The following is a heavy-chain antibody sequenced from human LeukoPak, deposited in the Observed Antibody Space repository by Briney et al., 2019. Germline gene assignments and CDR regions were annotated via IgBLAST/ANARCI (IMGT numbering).Heavy chain of an antibody. CDR2: INHSGST. CDR1: GGSFSGYY. J-gene: IGHJ4*02. V-gene: IGHV4-34*01. D-gene: IGHD3-22*01. CDR3: ARTPVVRSYYYDSSGYI. Sequence: SETLSLTCAVYGGSFSGYYWSWIRQPPGKGLEWIGEINHSGSTNYNPSLKSRVTISVDTSKNQFSLKLSSVTAADTAVYYCARTPVVRSYYYDSSGYIWGQGTLVTVSS.